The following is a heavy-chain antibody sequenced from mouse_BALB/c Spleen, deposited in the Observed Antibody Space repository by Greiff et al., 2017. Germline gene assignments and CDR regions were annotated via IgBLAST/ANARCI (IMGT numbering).Heavy chain of an antibody. J-gene: IGHJ1*01. CDR2: IYPSDSYT. CDR3: TRGDYYGSSWGWYFDV. V-gene: IGHV1-69*02. CDR1: GYTLTSYW. Sequence: VKQSCKASGYTLTSYWINWVKQRPGQGLEWIGNIYPSDSYTNYNQKFKDKATLTVDKSSSTAYMQLSSPTSEDSAVYYCTRGDYYGSSWGWYFDVWGAGTTVTVSS. D-gene: IGHD1-1*01.